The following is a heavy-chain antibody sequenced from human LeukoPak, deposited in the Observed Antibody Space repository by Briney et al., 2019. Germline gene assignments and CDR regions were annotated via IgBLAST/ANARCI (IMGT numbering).Heavy chain of an antibody. CDR3: AKETSITGAGDF. CDR1: GFTFSTYA. CDR2: ISNSDDST. J-gene: IGHJ4*02. V-gene: IGHV3-23*01. Sequence: PGGSLRLSCAASGFTFSTYAMSWVRQAPGKGLEWVSTISNSDDSTYYTDSVRGRFTNSRDNSKNTLYLQMHSLRAEDTAVYYCAKETSITGAGDFWGQGALVTVSS. D-gene: IGHD1-20*01.